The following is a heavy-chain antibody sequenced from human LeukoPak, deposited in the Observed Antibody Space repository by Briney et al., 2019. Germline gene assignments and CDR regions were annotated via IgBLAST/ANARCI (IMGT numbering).Heavy chain of an antibody. J-gene: IGHJ4*02. D-gene: IGHD3-10*01. Sequence: SETLSLTCAVYGGSFSGYYWSWIRQPPGKGLEWIGEVNHSGSTNCNPSLKSRVTISVDTSKNQFSLKLSSVTAADTAVYYCARTQSFYYVSGSPGLIDYWGQGTLVTVSS. CDR3: ARTQSFYYVSGSPGLIDY. V-gene: IGHV4-34*01. CDR1: GGSFSGYY. CDR2: VNHSGST.